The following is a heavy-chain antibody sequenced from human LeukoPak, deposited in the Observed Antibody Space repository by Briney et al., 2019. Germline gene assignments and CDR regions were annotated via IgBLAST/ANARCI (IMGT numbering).Heavy chain of an antibody. V-gene: IGHV3-53*05. D-gene: IGHD3-22*01. CDR1: GFTVSSNY. CDR3: ARDGKSWLPDY. CDR2: IYSGGST. J-gene: IGHJ4*02. Sequence: GSLRLSCAASGFTVSSNYMSWVRQAPGKGLEWVSVIYSGGSTYYADSVKGRFTISRDNSKNTLYLQMNSLRTEDTAVYYCARDGKSWLPDYWGQGTLVTVSS.